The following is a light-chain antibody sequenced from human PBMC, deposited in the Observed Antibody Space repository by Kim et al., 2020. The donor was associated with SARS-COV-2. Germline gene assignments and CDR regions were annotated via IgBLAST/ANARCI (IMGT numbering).Light chain of an antibody. CDR3: SSYTTSTTI. CDR2: DVS. Sequence: QSALTQPASVSGSPGQSITISCTGNSSDVGGYNYVSWYQHLPGKAPKLMIYDVSKRPSGVSNRFSGSKSGNTASLTISGLQSDDEADYYCSSYTTSTTIFGGKTQLTVL. J-gene: IGLJ2*01. V-gene: IGLV2-14*03. CDR1: SSDVGGYNY.